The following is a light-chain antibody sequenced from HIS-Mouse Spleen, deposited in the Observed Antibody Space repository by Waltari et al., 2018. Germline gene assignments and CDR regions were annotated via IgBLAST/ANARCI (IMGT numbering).Light chain of an antibody. CDR1: SRVVRSNND. J-gene: IGLJ2*01. CDR2: DVS. Sequence: QSALTQPASVSASPGQSITISCTGTSRVVRSNNDASWYQQHPGKAPKLMIYDVSNRPSGVSNRFSGSKSGNTASLTISGLQAEDEADYYCSSYTSSSTLVFGGGTKLTVL. V-gene: IGLV2-14*03. CDR3: SSYTSSSTLV.